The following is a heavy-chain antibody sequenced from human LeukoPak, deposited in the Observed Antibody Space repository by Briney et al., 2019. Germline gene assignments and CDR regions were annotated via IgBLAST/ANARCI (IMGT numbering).Heavy chain of an antibody. CDR2: ITSRSTT. Sequence: PGGTLRLSCAASGFIFSHYGMNWVRQAPGKGLEWVSGITSRSTTYYADSVKGRFTISRDNSKNTLYLQMNSLRAEDTAVYYCAKARPQMVIVAKDVGAFDYWGQGTLVTVSS. CDR1: GFIFSHYG. D-gene: IGHD5-12*01. CDR3: AKARPQMVIVAKDVGAFDY. J-gene: IGHJ4*02. V-gene: IGHV3-23*01.